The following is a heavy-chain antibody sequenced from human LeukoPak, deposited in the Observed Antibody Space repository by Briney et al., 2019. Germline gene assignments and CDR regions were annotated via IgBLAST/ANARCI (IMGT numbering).Heavy chain of an antibody. Sequence: SETLSLTCTVSGGSISSSSYYWGWIRQPPGKGLEWIGSIYYSGSTYYNPSLKGRVTISVDTSKYQFSLKLRSVTAADTAVYYCAIRGPTIDYWGQGTQVTVSS. J-gene: IGHJ4*02. CDR3: AIRGPTIDY. V-gene: IGHV4-39*01. CDR1: GGSISSSSYY. CDR2: IYYSGST.